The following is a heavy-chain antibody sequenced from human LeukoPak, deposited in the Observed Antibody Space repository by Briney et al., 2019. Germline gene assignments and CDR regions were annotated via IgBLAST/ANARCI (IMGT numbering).Heavy chain of an antibody. CDR3: ARHKSFDYLSPIDS. CDR2: IYYTGST. CDR1: GGSFSGYY. Sequence: SSETLSLTCAVYGGSFSGYYWGWIRQPPGKGLEWIGSIYYTGSTYYKPSLKSRVTISVDASKNQISLKLSSVTAADTAVYFCARHKSFDYLSPIDSWGQGTLVTVSS. V-gene: IGHV4-39*01. J-gene: IGHJ4*02. D-gene: IGHD3-9*01.